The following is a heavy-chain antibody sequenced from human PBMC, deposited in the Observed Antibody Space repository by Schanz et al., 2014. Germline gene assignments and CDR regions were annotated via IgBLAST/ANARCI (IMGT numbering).Heavy chain of an antibody. Sequence: VQLVESGGGLVKSGGSLRLSCATSGFIFNDYYMNWIRQAPGKGLEWLSYISRDGTTSYYADSVKGRFTISRDSARNSLYLQMSSLRAEDTAVYYCARGTPFLCDYWGQGTLVTVSS. J-gene: IGHJ4*02. CDR2: ISRDGTTS. V-gene: IGHV3-11*04. CDR3: ARGTPFLCDY. CDR1: GFIFNDYY. D-gene: IGHD3-16*01.